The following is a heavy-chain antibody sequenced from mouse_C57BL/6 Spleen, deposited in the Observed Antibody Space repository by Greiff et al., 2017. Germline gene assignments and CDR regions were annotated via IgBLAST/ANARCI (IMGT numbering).Heavy chain of an antibody. CDR3: ARRITTVVAPFDY. V-gene: IGHV1-22*01. J-gene: IGHJ2*01. CDR2: INPNNGGT. CDR1: GYTFTDYN. Sequence: EVQLVESGPELVKPGASVKMSCKASGYTFTDYNMHWVKQSHGKSLEWIGYINPNNGGTSYNQKFKGKATLTVNKSSSTAYMELRSLTSEDSAVYYCARRITTVVAPFDYWGQGTTLTVAS. D-gene: IGHD1-1*01.